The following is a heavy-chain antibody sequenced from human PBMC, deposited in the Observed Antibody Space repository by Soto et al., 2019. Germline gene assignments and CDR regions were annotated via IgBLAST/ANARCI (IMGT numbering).Heavy chain of an antibody. D-gene: IGHD2-21*02. CDR1: GGSISSYY. CDR3: ARHPSDFWFDP. J-gene: IGHJ5*02. Sequence: SETLSLTCTVSGGSISSYYWSWIRQPPGKGLEWIGYTYYSGSTYYNPSLKSRVTVSVDTSKNQFSLKLSSVTAADTAVYYCARHPSDFWFDPWGQGTLVTVSS. CDR2: TYYSGST. V-gene: IGHV4-59*08.